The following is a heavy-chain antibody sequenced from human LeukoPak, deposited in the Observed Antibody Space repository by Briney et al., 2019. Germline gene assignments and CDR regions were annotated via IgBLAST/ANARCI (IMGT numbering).Heavy chain of an antibody. CDR3: AKGHSKGASAGSDGLLWVH. V-gene: IGHV3-53*01. CDR1: GFTVSSNY. D-gene: IGHD3-16*01. Sequence: GGSLRLSCAPSGFTVSSNYMSWVRQAPGKGLEWVSVIYSGGDTFYADSVKGRFTISRDNSNNTLYLQMNSLAVEDTATYFCAKGHSKGASAGSDGLLWVHWGQGTLVTVSS. J-gene: IGHJ4*02. CDR2: IYSGGDT.